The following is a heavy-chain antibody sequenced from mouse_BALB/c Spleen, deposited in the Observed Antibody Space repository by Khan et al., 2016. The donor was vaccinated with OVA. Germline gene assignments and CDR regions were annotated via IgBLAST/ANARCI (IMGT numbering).Heavy chain of an antibody. J-gene: IGHJ4*01. CDR2: ISSGGHYT. CDR3: ARSITTTKGGDYAMDY. D-gene: IGHD1-2*01. V-gene: IGHV5-6*01. CDR1: GFTFSSYG. Sequence: EVQLVESGGDLVKPGGSLKLSCAASGFTFSSYGMSWVRQTPDKRLEWVATISSGGHYTYFPDSVRGRFTISRDNAKNTLSLQMSSLKAEDTAMYYCARSITTTKGGDYAMDYWGQGTSVTVSS.